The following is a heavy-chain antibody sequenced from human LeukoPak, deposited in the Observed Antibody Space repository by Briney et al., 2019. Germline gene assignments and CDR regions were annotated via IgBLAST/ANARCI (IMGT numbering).Heavy chain of an antibody. V-gene: IGHV3-74*01. CDR1: GFTFSSYW. Sequence: PGGSLRLSCAASGFTFSSYWMPWVRQVPGKGLVWVSRINPGGSSTAYADSVKGRFTISRDNAENTLYLQMDSLRAEDTAVYYCARSNQADDYWGQGTLVTVSS. D-gene: IGHD1-14*01. CDR2: INPGGSST. J-gene: IGHJ4*02. CDR3: ARSNQADDY.